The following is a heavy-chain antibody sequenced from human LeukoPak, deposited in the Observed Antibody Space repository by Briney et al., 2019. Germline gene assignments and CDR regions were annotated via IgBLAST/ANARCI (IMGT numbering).Heavy chain of an antibody. J-gene: IGHJ4*02. D-gene: IGHD3-9*01. Sequence: PSETLSLTCTVSGGSVSSYEYYWGWIRQPPGKGLEWIGNTYYSGSTYYNPSLKSRLTMSVDTSKNQFSLKMSSVTAAGTAVYYCARLSKGRYFDYIFDHWGQEALVTVSS. CDR1: GGSVSSYEYY. CDR3: ARLSKGRYFDYIFDH. V-gene: IGHV4-39*01. CDR2: TYYSGST.